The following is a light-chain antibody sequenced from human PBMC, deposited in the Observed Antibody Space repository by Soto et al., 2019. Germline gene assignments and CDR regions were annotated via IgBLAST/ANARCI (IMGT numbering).Light chain of an antibody. V-gene: IGKV1-12*01. CDR1: QGINSL. Sequence: DIQMTQSPSSVSASVGDRDTITCRASQGINSLLAWYQQKPGKAPKLLIYAASSLKSGVPSRFSGSGSGTEFTLTISSPQPEYFATYYCQEYNSFAPSFGGGTKVEIK. CDR2: AAS. CDR3: QEYNSFAPS. J-gene: IGKJ4*01.